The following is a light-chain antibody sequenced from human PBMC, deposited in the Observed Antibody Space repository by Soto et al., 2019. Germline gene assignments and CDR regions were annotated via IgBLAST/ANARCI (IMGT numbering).Light chain of an antibody. Sequence: ESVLAQSPGTLSLSPGERATLSCRASQSVNSNLLAWYQEKPGQAPRLLIYGASSRATGIPDRFSGSGSGTDFTLAISTLEPEDFAVYYCRQYGRSLASAIGGGTKVDIK. CDR3: RQYGRSLASA. J-gene: IGKJ4*01. CDR2: GAS. V-gene: IGKV3-20*01. CDR1: QSVNSNL.